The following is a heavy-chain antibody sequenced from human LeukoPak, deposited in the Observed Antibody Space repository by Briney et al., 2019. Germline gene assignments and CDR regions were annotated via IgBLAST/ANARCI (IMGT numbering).Heavy chain of an antibody. CDR3: ARGSYHYYYYYYMDV. Sequence: PGGSLRLSCAASGFTFSSYWMSWIRQPPGKGLEWIGYIYYSGSTNYNPSLKSRVTISVDTSKNQFSLKLSSVTAADTAVYYCARGSYHYYYYYYMDVWGKGTTVTISS. D-gene: IGHD1-26*01. V-gene: IGHV4-59*08. CDR2: IYYSGST. J-gene: IGHJ6*03. CDR1: GFTFSSYW.